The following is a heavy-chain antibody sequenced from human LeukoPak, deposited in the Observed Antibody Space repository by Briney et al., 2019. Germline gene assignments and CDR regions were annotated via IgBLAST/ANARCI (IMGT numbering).Heavy chain of an antibody. V-gene: IGHV3-64D*09. J-gene: IGHJ4*02. CDR2: ISGNGGST. Sequence: GRSLRLSCSASGFTFNTYAMHWVRQAPGKGLEYVSGISGNGGSTYYADSVKGRFTISRDNSKNTLYLQMSSLRPEDTAVYYCVKDGYDYVWGSFSYFDYWGQGTLVTVSS. D-gene: IGHD3-16*01. CDR3: VKDGYDYVWGSFSYFDY. CDR1: GFTFNTYA.